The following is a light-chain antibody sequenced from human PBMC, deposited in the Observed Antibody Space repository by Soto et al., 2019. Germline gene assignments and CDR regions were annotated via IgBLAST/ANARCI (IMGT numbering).Light chain of an antibody. J-gene: IGLJ1*01. CDR1: SSDVGGYNY. Sequence: SALPQPASVSGSPGQSITISCTGTSSDVGGYNYVSWYQQHPGKAPKLMIYEVSNRPSGVSNRFSGSKSGNTASLTISGLQAEDEADYYCSSYTSSSRYVFGTGTKVTVL. CDR3: SSYTSSSRYV. CDR2: EVS. V-gene: IGLV2-14*01.